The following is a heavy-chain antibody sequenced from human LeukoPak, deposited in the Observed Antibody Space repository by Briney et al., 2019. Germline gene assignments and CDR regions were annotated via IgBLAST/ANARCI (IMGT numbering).Heavy chain of an antibody. J-gene: IGHJ4*02. CDR3: AKGLVPAAMGEFDH. V-gene: IGHV3-23*01. D-gene: IGHD2-2*01. CDR1: KFTFSFYA. CDR2: ISGSGANT. Sequence: PGGSLRLSCAASKFTFSFYAMSWVRQAPGKGLEWVSTISGSGANTYYADSVKGRFTISRDNSKNTLYLQMNSLRAEDTAAYYCAKGLVPAAMGEFDHWGQGTLVTVSS.